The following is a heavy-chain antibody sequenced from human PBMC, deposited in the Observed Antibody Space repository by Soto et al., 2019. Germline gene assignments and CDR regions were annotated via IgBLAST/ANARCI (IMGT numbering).Heavy chain of an antibody. V-gene: IGHV1-3*01. CDR1: GYTFTSYA. D-gene: IGHD5-18*01. CDR3: ARAPESTPMGDFDF. Sequence: GASVKVSCKASGYTFTSYAMHWVRQAPGQRLEWMGWINAGNGNTKYSQKFQGRVTITTDTSTTTAYMKLKSLTSDDTSVFYCARAPESTPMGDFDFWGQGTLVTVSS. CDR2: INAGNGNT. J-gene: IGHJ4*02.